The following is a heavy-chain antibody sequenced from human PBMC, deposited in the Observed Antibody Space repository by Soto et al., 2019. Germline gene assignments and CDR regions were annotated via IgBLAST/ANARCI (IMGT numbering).Heavy chain of an antibody. D-gene: IGHD3-9*01. CDR2: ISDSADRI. V-gene: IGHV3-23*01. J-gene: IGHJ4*02. CDR1: GFSFSSNS. Sequence: HPGGSLRLSCKASGFSFSSNSMGWLRQAPGKGLDWVSSISDSADRIYYADSVRGRFTFSRDNSKNMMYLQMNSLRGEDTAVYYCASWAGYSKWGQGTQVTVSS. CDR3: ASWAGYSK.